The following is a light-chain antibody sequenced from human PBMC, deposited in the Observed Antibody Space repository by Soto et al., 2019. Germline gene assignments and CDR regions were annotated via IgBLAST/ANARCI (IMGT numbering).Light chain of an antibody. CDR2: AAS. CDR1: QSITNY. Sequence: DIRLTQSPSSLSASVGDRVTITCRASQSITNYLNWYQHKAGKAPDLLIYAASSLQTGVPSRFSGSGSGTDFTLTISRLEPEDFAVYYCQQYGSSGTFGQGTKVDIK. J-gene: IGKJ1*01. CDR3: QQYGSSGT. V-gene: IGKV1-39*01.